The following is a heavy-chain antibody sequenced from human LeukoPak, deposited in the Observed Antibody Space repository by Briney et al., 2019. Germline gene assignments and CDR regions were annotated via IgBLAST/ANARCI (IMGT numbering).Heavy chain of an antibody. CDR2: ISGSGGST. Sequence: GGSLRLSCAASGFTFSSYAMSWVRQAPGKGLEWVSAISGSGGSTYYADSVKGRFTISRDNSKNTLYLQMNSLRAEDTAVCYCAKAQIPQGVFDYWGQGTLVTVSS. V-gene: IGHV3-23*01. J-gene: IGHJ4*02. CDR3: AKAQIPQGVFDY. CDR1: GFTFSSYA.